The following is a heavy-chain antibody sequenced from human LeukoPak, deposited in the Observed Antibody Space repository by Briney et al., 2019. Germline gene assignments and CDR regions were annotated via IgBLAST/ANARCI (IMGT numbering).Heavy chain of an antibody. V-gene: IGHV4-39*07. Sequence: SETLSLTCTVSGGSISSSSYYWSWIRQPPGKGLEWIGEINHSGSTNYNPSLKSRVTMSVDTSKNQFSLKLSSVTAADTAVYYCARGGYSGSYSHAEYFQHWGQGTLVTVSS. CDR3: ARGGYSGSYSHAEYFQH. CDR2: INHSGST. J-gene: IGHJ1*01. D-gene: IGHD1-26*01. CDR1: GGSISSSSYY.